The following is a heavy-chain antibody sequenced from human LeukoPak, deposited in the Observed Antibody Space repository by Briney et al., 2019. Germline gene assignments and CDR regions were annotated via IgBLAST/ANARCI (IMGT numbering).Heavy chain of an antibody. V-gene: IGHV4-59*01. J-gene: IGHJ5*02. CDR1: DGSISSYY. CDR2: IYYSGST. CDR3: ARDLGYCSSTSCYLGWFDP. D-gene: IGHD2-2*01. Sequence: SETLSLTCTVSDGSISSYYWSWIRQPPGKGLEWIGYIYYSGSTNYNPSLKSRVTISVDTSKNQFSLKLSSVTAADTAVYYCARDLGYCSSTSCYLGWFDPWGQGTLVTVSS.